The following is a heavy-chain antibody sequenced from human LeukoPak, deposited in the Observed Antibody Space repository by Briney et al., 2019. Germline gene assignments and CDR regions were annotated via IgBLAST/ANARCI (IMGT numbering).Heavy chain of an antibody. V-gene: IGHV4-34*01. CDR1: GGSFSGYY. J-gene: IGHJ5*02. CDR3: ARNRWLDP. Sequence: SETLSLTCAVCGGSFSGYYWSWIRQPPGKGLEWIGEINHSGSTNYNPSLKSRVTISVDTSKNQFSLKLSSVTAADTAVYYCARNRWLDPWGQGTLVTVSS. CDR2: INHSGST. D-gene: IGHD1-14*01.